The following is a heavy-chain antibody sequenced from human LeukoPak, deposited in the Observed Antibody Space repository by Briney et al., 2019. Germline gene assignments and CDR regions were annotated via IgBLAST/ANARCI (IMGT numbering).Heavy chain of an antibody. CDR1: GYSISSGYY. Sequence: SETLSLTCTVSGYSISSGYYWGWIRQPPGKGLEWIGSIYHSGSTYYNPSLKSRVTISVDTSKNQFSLKLSSVTAADTAVYYCARDGFPTCTNGVCYNYYYYMDVWGKGTTVTVSS. CDR3: ARDGFPTCTNGVCYNYYYYMDV. J-gene: IGHJ6*03. CDR2: IYHSGST. D-gene: IGHD2-8*01. V-gene: IGHV4-38-2*02.